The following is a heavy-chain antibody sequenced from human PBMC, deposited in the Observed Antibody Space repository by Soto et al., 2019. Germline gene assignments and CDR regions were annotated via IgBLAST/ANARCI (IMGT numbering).Heavy chain of an antibody. D-gene: IGHD3-22*01. CDR1: GGSISSYY. Sequence: SETLSLTCTVSGGSISSYYWSWIRQPPGKGLEWIGYIYYSGSTNYNPSLKSRVTISVDTSKNQFSLKLSSVTAADTAVYYCARVAYYYDSSGPYLPFDYWGQGTLVTVSS. J-gene: IGHJ4*02. CDR3: ARVAYYYDSSGPYLPFDY. V-gene: IGHV4-59*01. CDR2: IYYSGST.